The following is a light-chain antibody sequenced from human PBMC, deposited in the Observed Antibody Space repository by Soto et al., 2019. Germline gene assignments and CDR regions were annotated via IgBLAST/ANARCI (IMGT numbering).Light chain of an antibody. Sequence: DIVMTQSPDSLAVSLGERATINCKSSQSVLYDSNNMNYLAWYQQKPGQPPKLLIYWASTRESGVPDRFSGSGSGTDFSLTIRSLQAEDVAVYYCQQYYDPPHPFGQGTKLEIK. CDR2: WAS. J-gene: IGKJ2*01. CDR3: QQYYDPPHP. V-gene: IGKV4-1*01. CDR1: QSVLYDSNNMNY.